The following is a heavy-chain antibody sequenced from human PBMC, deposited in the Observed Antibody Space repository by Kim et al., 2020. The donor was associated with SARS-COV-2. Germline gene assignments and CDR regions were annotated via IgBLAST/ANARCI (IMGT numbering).Heavy chain of an antibody. V-gene: IGHV3-43*02. Sequence: GGSLRLSCAASGLTFDDYAMHWVRQAPGKGLEWVSLISGDGGRTYYRDSVKGRFTVSRDDSKNSLYLQMNSLRTEDTALYYCAKDTWSYCSGGSCQTKIHAFDIWGQGTMVTVSS. CDR2: ISGDGGRT. CDR1: GLTFDDYA. CDR3: AKDTWSYCSGGSCQTKIHAFDI. D-gene: IGHD2-15*01. J-gene: IGHJ3*02.